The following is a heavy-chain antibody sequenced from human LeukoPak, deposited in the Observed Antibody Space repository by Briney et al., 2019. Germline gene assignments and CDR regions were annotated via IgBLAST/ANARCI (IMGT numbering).Heavy chain of an antibody. CDR1: GFTFSSYG. J-gene: IGHJ5*02. CDR2: IWYDGSNK. V-gene: IGHV3-33*01. D-gene: IGHD6-13*01. Sequence: PGGSLRLSCAASGFTFSSYGMHWVRQAPGKGLGWVAVIWYDGSNKYYADPVKGRFTISRDNSKNTLYLQMNSLRAEDTAVYYCARERYSSSWYGWFDPWGQGTLVTVSS. CDR3: ARERYSSSWYGWFDP.